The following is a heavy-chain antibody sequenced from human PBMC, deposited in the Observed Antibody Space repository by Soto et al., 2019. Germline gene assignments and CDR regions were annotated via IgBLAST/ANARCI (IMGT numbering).Heavy chain of an antibody. CDR2: ISGSGGST. CDR1: GFTFSSYA. CDR3: AKAPGYSSSWYFDL. V-gene: IGHV3-23*01. Sequence: EAQLLESGGALVQPGGSLRLSCAASGFTFSSYAMSWVRQVPGKALERVSAISGSGGSTYYADSVKGRFTISRDNSKNTLYLQMNSLRAEDTAVYYCAKAPGYSSSWYFDLWGRGTLVTVSS. J-gene: IGHJ2*01. D-gene: IGHD6-13*01.